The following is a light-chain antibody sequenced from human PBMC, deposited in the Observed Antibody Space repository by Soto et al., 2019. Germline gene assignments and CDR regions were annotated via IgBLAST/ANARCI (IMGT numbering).Light chain of an antibody. CDR2: DAS. CDR1: QSISSY. CDR3: RQRT. V-gene: IGKV3-11*01. J-gene: IGKJ2*01. Sequence: EIVLTQSPATLSLSPGERATLSCRASQSISSYLAWYQQKPGQAPRLLIYDASSRATGIPARFSGSGSGTDFTLTISSLEPEDFAVYYCRQRTFGQGTKLEIK.